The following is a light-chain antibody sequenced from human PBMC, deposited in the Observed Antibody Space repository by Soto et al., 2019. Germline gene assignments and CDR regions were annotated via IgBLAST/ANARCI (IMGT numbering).Light chain of an antibody. Sequence: QSALTQPPSASGSPGQSVTISCTGTSSDVGRYNYVSWYQQHPGKAPKLMISEDNKRASGVPDRFSGSKSGNTASLTVSGLQAEDEADYYCSSYAGTPFVFGTGTKLTVL. CDR3: SSYAGTPFV. CDR2: EDN. V-gene: IGLV2-8*01. CDR1: SSDVGRYNY. J-gene: IGLJ1*01.